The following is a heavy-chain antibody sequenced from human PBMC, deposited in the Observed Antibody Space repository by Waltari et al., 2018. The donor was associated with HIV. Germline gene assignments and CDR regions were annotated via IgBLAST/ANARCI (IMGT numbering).Heavy chain of an antibody. CDR3: ARGQGDCGGTKFHSGGQEH. CDR2: TCYRSKRYN. Sequence: QIQLQQSGTRLVKASETLSLTCAISGDNVASNNAAWNWHRQSPTRSLELLGRTCYRSKRYNKHAVTLKRRISIIPDTSKNQFSRQLNSVTHEETDVYYWARGQGDCGGTKFHSGGQEHWGQGTLVIVTS. CDR1: GDNVASNNAA. V-gene: IGHV6-1*01. D-gene: IGHD2-21*01. J-gene: IGHJ4*02.